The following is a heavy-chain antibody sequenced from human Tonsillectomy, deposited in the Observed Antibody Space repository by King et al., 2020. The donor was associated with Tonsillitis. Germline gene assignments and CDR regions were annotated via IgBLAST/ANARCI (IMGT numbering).Heavy chain of an antibody. Sequence: VQLVESGGGVVQPGASLRLSCAASGFIFSNYGMHWVRQAPGKGLEGVAFIRYDGNNEYSADSVKGRFTISRDNSKNTLYLQMNSLRSEDTAVYYCAKDPRSDFWSGSLDSWGQGTLVTVSS. CDR2: IRYDGNNE. J-gene: IGHJ4*02. CDR3: AKDPRSDFWSGSLDS. D-gene: IGHD3-3*01. CDR1: GFIFSNYG. V-gene: IGHV3-30*02.